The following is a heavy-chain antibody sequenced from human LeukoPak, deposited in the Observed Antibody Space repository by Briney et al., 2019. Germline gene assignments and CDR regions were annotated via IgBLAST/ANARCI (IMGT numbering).Heavy chain of an antibody. CDR1: GYTFTSYD. V-gene: IGHV1-8*01. CDR2: MNPNSGNT. D-gene: IGHD7-27*01. J-gene: IGHJ4*02. Sequence: GASVKVSCKASGYTFTSYDINWVRQATGQGLEWMGGMNPNSGNTGYAQKFQSRVTMTRNTSTSTAYMELSSLRSEDTAVYYCARGFPTGDRAGVDYWGQGTLVTVSS. CDR3: ARGFPTGDRAGVDY.